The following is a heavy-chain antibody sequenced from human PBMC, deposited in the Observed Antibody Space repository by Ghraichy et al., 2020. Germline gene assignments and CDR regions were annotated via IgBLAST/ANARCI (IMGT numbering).Heavy chain of an antibody. CDR2: IYSGGST. D-gene: IGHD5-24*01. J-gene: IGHJ4*02. CDR1: GFTVSSNC. V-gene: IGHV3-66*02. CDR3: AIETAEGQHSHFDY. Sequence: GGSLRLSCAASGFTVSSNCMSWVRQAPGKGLEWVSVIYSGGSTSYADSVKGRFTISRDNSTNTLYLQMTSMRAEDTAVDDCAIETAEGQHSHFDYWGQGTRVTVSS.